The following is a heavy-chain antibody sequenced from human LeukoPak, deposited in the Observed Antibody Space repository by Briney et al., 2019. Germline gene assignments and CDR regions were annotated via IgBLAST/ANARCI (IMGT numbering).Heavy chain of an antibody. D-gene: IGHD4-23*01. Sequence: GGSLRLSCAASGFTLSSYGMHWVRQAPGKGLEWVAVISYDGSNKYYADSVKGRFTISRDNSKNTLYLQMNSLRAEDTAVYYCAKGGNSYYFDYWGQGTLVTVSS. CDR1: GFTLSSYG. CDR2: ISYDGSNK. J-gene: IGHJ4*02. V-gene: IGHV3-30*18. CDR3: AKGGNSYYFDY.